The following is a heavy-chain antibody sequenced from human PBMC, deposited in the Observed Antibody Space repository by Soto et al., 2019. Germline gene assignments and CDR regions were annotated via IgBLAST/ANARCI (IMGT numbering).Heavy chain of an antibody. J-gene: IGHJ4*02. CDR1: GFSFSSYS. CDR2: ISSSRTYI. D-gene: IGHD4-17*01. V-gene: IGHV3-21*01. Sequence: GGSLRLSCSTSGFSFSSYSMVWVRQAPGQGLECVASISSSRTYIHYADSVRGRFTISRDNAKNSLYLQMNNLRDEDTAIYYCAREGSYDNDGYYIQAFCYWGQGTRVTVSS. CDR3: AREGSYDNDGYYIQAFCY.